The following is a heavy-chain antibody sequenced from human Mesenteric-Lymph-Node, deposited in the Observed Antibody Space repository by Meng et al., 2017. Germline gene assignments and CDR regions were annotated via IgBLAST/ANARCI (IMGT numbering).Heavy chain of an antibody. J-gene: IGHJ4*02. V-gene: IGHV3-53*05. CDR2: IHRDGNT. Sequence: ETLSLTCTVSGASISTGTYSWSWVRQAPGKGLEWLAVIHRDGNTYYGDSVKGRFTMSRDNSKNMVYLQMNSLRVEDTAVYHCARDPGYGLGTEYDDYWGQGTLVTVSS. D-gene: IGHD3-10*01. CDR1: GASISTGTYS. CDR3: ARDPGYGLGTEYDDY.